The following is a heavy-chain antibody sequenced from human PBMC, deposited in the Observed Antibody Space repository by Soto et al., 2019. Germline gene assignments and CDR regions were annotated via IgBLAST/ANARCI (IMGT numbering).Heavy chain of an antibody. V-gene: IGHV3-9*01. Sequence: ESGGGLVQPGRSLRLSCAASGFTFDTYAMHWVRQAPGRGLEWVSGISWNSNSIGFADSVKGRFTISRDNAKNSLYLQMKSLRAEDTAMYYCAKDGCSSIACPGAAFDIWGQGTMVTVSS. CDR1: GFTFDTYA. CDR2: ISWNSNSI. J-gene: IGHJ3*02. CDR3: AKDGCSSIACPGAAFDI. D-gene: IGHD2-2*01.